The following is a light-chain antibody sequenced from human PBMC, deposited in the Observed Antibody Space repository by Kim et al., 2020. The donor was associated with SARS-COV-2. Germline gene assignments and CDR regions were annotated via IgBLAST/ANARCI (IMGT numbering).Light chain of an antibody. Sequence: PGERATLSGRASQSVSRNYLAGYQQKPGQAPRLLIYGASSRATGIPDRFSGSGSGTDFTLTISRLEPEEYAVYYCQHFGRSPPLYTFGQGTKLEI. J-gene: IGKJ2*01. CDR3: QHFGRSPPLYT. CDR2: GAS. CDR1: QSVSRNY. V-gene: IGKV3-20*01.